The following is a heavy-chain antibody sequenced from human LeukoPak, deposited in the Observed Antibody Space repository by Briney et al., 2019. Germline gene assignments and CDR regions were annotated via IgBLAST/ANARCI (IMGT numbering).Heavy chain of an antibody. V-gene: IGHV5-51*01. CDR3: ARRASGRSFDY. CDR2: IYPDDSDT. CDR1: GYKFTTYW. D-gene: IGHD2-15*01. Sequence: GESLKISCKGSGYKFTTYWIDWVLQMPGKGLEWLGTIYPDDSDTRYSPSFQGQVTISADKSISTAYLQWSSLKASDTAMYYCARRASGRSFDYWGQGTLVTVSS. J-gene: IGHJ4*02.